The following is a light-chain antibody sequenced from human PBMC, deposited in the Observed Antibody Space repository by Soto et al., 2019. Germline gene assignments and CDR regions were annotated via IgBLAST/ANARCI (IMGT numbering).Light chain of an antibody. CDR2: WAS. J-gene: IGKJ1*01. CDR3: QLLGRT. Sequence: DIVMTQSPDSLAVSLGERATINCKSSQSVLYSSNNKNYLAWYQQKPGQPPKLLIYWASTRESGVPDRFSGSGSGTDFPLTISSLQAEDVAVYYCQLLGRTFGQGTKVEIK. CDR1: QSVLYSSNNKNY. V-gene: IGKV4-1*01.